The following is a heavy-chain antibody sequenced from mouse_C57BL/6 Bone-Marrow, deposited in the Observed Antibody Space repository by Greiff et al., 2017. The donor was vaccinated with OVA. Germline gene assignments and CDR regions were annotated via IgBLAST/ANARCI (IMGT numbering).Heavy chain of an antibody. CDR1: GFNIKDDY. Sequence: VQLKESGAELVRPGASVKLSCTASGFNIKDDYMHWVKQRPEQGLEWIGWIDPENGDTEYASKFQGKATITADTSSNTAYLQLSSLTSEDTAVYYWREDSKTSYWYFDVWGTGTTVTVSS. CDR3: REDSKTSYWYFDV. CDR2: IDPENGDT. D-gene: IGHD2-5*01. V-gene: IGHV14-4*01. J-gene: IGHJ1*03.